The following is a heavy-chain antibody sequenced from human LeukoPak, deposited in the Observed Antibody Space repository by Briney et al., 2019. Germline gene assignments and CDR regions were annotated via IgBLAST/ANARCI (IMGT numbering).Heavy chain of an antibody. Sequence: ASVKVSCKASGYTFTGYYMHWVRQAPGQGLEWMGWINPSSGGTNYAQKFQGRVTMTRDTSISTAYMELSRLRSDDTAVYYCARDWNYDFLSGYYLFDYWGQGTLVTVSS. D-gene: IGHD3-3*01. V-gene: IGHV1-2*02. CDR1: GYTFTGYY. CDR2: INPSSGGT. J-gene: IGHJ4*02. CDR3: ARDWNYDFLSGYYLFDY.